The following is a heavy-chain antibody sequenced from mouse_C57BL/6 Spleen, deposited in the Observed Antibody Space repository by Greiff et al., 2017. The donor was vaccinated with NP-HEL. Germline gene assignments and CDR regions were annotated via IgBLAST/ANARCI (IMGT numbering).Heavy chain of an antibody. Sequence: VQLQQPGAELVKPGASVKLSCKASGYTFTSYWMHWVKQRPGQGLEWIGMIHPNSGSTNYNEKFKSKATLTVDKSSSTAYMQLSILTSEDSAVYDCARAYDYDGAWFAYWGQGTLVTVSA. J-gene: IGHJ3*01. CDR1: GYTFTSYW. CDR3: ARAYDYDGAWFAY. V-gene: IGHV1-64*01. CDR2: IHPNSGST. D-gene: IGHD2-4*01.